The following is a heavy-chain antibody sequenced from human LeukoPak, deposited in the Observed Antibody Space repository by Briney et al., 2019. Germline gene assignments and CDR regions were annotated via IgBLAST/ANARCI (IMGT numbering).Heavy chain of an antibody. CDR2: IYYSGST. CDR1: GGSISSYY. J-gene: IGHJ6*02. V-gene: IGHV4-59*01. D-gene: IGHD3-22*01. Sequence: SETLSLTCTVSGGSISSYYWSWIRQPPGKGLEWIGYIYYSGSTNYNPSLKSRVTISVDTSKNQFSLKLSSVTAADTAVYYCARATYYYDSSGYLYYYGMDVWGQGTTVTVSS. CDR3: ARATYYYDSSGYLYYYGMDV.